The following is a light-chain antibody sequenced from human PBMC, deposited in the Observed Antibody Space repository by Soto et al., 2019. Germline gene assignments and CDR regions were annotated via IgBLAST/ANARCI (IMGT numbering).Light chain of an antibody. V-gene: IGKV1-39*01. J-gene: IGKJ2*01. CDR1: QSISSY. CDR2: AAY. Sequence: DLPMTQSPSSLSASVGDRVTITCRASQSISSYLNWYQQKPGKAPKLLIYAAYNLQSGVPPRFSDSRSGTYFTLNSTHLQPEESVTYYYQQSYSSSFCQGTNVQIK. CDR3: QQSYSSS.